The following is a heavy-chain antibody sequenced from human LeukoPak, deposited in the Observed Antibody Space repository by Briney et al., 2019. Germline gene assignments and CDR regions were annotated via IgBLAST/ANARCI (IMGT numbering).Heavy chain of an antibody. CDR3: ARDVWSGSNDAFDI. J-gene: IGHJ3*02. D-gene: IGHD3-3*01. CDR2: INHSGST. V-gene: IGHV4-34*01. Sequence: SETLSLTCAVYGGSFGGYYWSWIRQPPGKGLEWIGEINHSGSTNYNPSLKSRVTISVDTSKNQFSLKLSSVTAADTAVYYCARDVWSGSNDAFDIWGQGTMVTVSS. CDR1: GGSFGGYY.